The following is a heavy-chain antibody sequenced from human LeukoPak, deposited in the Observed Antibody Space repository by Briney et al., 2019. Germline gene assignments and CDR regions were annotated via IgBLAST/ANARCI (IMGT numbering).Heavy chain of an antibody. V-gene: IGHV1-8*01. CDR2: MNPNSGNT. J-gene: IGHJ5*02. D-gene: IGHD3-22*01. CDR3: ARQVVVMTAWFDP. CDR1: GYTFTSYD. Sequence: ASVKVSCKASGYTFTSYDINWVRQATGQGLEWMGWMNPNSGNTGYAQKFQGRVSMTRNTSTSTAYMELSSMRSEDTAVYYCARQVVVMTAWFDPWGQGTLVTVSS.